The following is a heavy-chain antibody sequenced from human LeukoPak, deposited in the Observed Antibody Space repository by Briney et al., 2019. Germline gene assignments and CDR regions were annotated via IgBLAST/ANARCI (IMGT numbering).Heavy chain of an antibody. CDR2: IWYDGGNK. J-gene: IGHJ6*02. D-gene: IGHD3-10*01. CDR1: GFTFSSYA. Sequence: PGGSLRLSCAASGFTFSSYAMHWVRQAPGKGLEWVAVIWYDGGNKYYGDSVKGRFTISRDTSKNTMYPQMNSLRAEDTAVYYCARDRRYGSGSGSRYYGMDVWGQGTTVTVSS. CDR3: ARDRRYGSGSGSRYYGMDV. V-gene: IGHV3-33*08.